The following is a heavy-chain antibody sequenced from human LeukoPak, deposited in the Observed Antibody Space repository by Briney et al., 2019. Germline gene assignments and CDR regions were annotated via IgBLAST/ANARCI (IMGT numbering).Heavy chain of an antibody. Sequence: SETLSLTCTVSGGSISSYYWSWLRQPPGKGLEWIGYISDSGSTRYNSSLKSRVTLSLDTSKNHFSLKLSSVTAADTAVYYCARHLGNTIYDYWGQGALVTVSS. CDR2: ISDSGST. D-gene: IGHD3-10*01. V-gene: IGHV4-59*08. J-gene: IGHJ4*02. CDR3: ARHLGNTIYDY. CDR1: GGSISSYY.